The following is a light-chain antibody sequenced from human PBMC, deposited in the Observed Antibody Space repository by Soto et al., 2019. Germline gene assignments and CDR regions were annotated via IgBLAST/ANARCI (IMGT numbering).Light chain of an antibody. V-gene: IGLV2-11*01. CDR3: CSYAGDYTFV. CDR2: DVI. J-gene: IGLJ1*01. Sequence: QSALLQPRSVSGSPVQSVTISCTGTSSDVGVYTYVSWYRQLPVKAHKLMIYDVITRPSGVPDRFSGSKSGNTASLTISGLQAEDEADYYCCSYAGDYTFVFGTGTKVTVL. CDR1: SSDVGVYTY.